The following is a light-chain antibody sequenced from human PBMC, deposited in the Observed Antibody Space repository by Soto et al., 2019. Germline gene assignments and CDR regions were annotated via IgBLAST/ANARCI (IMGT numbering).Light chain of an antibody. Sequence: ETVMTQSPATLPVSPGERATLSCRASQSVRSNLAWYQQKPGQAPRLHIYGASTRATGVPARFSGSGSGTEFTLTINSLQSEDFALYYCQEYDNWPLWTFGQGTKVDIK. CDR2: GAS. V-gene: IGKV3-15*01. CDR3: QEYDNWPLWT. CDR1: QSVRSN. J-gene: IGKJ1*01.